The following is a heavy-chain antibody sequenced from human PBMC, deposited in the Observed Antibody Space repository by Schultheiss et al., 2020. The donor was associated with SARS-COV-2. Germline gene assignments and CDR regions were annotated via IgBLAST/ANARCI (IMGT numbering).Heavy chain of an antibody. J-gene: IGHJ3*02. CDR3: AKESTVVTGRPSDHDAFDI. CDR2: ISGSGGST. D-gene: IGHD4-23*01. V-gene: IGHV3-23*01. CDR1: GFTFSSYA. Sequence: ESLKISCAASGFTFSSYAMSWVRQAPGKGLEWVSAISGSGGSTYYADSVKGRFTISRDNSKNTLYLQMNSLRAEDTAVYYCAKESTVVTGRPSDHDAFDIWGQGTMVTVSS.